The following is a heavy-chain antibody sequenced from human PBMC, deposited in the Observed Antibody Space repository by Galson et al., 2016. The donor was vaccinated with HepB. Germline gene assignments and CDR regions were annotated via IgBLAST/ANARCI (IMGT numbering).Heavy chain of an antibody. CDR2: IRGSGRTI. J-gene: IGHJ4*02. Sequence: SLRLSCAASGFTFSNYEINWVRQAPGKGLEWISYIRGSGRTIYQADSVKGRFTISRDNAKNTLYLQMNSLRVEDTAVYYCARAWSGYGPFGYWGQGSLVTVSS. CDR1: GFTFSNYE. CDR3: ARAWSGYGPFGY. V-gene: IGHV3-48*03. D-gene: IGHD5-12*01.